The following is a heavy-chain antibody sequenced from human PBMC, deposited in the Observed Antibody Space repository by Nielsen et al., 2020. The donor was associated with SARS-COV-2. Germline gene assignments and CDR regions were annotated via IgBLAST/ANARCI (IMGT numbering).Heavy chain of an antibody. J-gene: IGHJ6*02. V-gene: IGHV4-59*01. CDR3: AREVAARRVGYYCYYGMDV. D-gene: IGHD6-6*01. CDR2: IYYSGST. Sequence: WIRQPPGKGLEWIGYIYYSGSTNYNPSLKSRVTISVDTSKNQFSLKLSSVTAADTAVYYCAREVAARRVGYYCYYGMDVWGQGTTVTVSS.